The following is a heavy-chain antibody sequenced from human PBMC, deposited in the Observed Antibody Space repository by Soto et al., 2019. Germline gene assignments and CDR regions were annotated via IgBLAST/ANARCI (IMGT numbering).Heavy chain of an antibody. V-gene: IGHV1-69*01. J-gene: IGHJ4*02. D-gene: IGHD1-26*01. CDR3: ARDGPVVGSSHPYFDS. CDR2: IIPLFGAA. CDR1: GGTFSSYA. Sequence: QVHLVQSGAEVKKPGSSVKVSCKASGGTFSSYAFSWVRQAPGHGFEWMGGIIPLFGAAFYAQQFQGRVTITADDSTNTVYMEMSSLRSEDTAVFYCARDGPVVGSSHPYFDSWGQGTLVTVS.